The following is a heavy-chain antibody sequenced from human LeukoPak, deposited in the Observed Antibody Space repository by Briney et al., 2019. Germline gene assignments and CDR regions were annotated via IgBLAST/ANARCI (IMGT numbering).Heavy chain of an antibody. CDR1: GFTFSSYG. Sequence: GGSLRLSCAASGFTFSSYGMHWVRQAPGKGLEWVAVISYDGSNKYYADSVKGRFTISRDNSKNTLYLQMNSLRAEDTAVYYCAKGGSGSYLGRTAFDIWGQGTMVTVSS. CDR3: AKGGSGSYLGRTAFDI. D-gene: IGHD1-26*01. J-gene: IGHJ3*02. CDR2: ISYDGSNK. V-gene: IGHV3-30*18.